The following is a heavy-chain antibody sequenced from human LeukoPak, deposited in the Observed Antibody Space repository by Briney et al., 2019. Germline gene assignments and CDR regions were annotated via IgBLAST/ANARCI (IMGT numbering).Heavy chain of an antibody. D-gene: IGHD2-21*02. CDR1: GFTLSSYW. J-gene: IGHJ4*02. Sequence: GGSLRLSCAASGFTLSSYWMNWVRQAPGKGLEWVAVISYDGSNKYYADSVKGRFTISRDNSKNTLYLQMNSLRAEDTAVYYCARCWGAYCGGDCCLALDYWGQGTLVTVSS. CDR3: ARCWGAYCGGDCCLALDY. V-gene: IGHV3-30-3*01. CDR2: ISYDGSNK.